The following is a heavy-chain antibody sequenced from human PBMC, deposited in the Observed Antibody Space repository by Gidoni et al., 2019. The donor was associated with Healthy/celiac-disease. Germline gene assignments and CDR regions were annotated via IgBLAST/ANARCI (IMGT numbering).Heavy chain of an antibody. V-gene: IGHV3-21*01. CDR2: ISSSSSYI. Sequence: EVQLVESGGGLVKPGGSLRLSCAASGFTFSSYSMTWVRQAPGKGLELVSSISSSSSYIYYADSVKGRFTISRDNAKNSLYLQMNSLRAEDTAVYYCARAAYDFDYWGQGTLVTVSS. CDR1: GFTFSSYS. CDR3: ARAAYDFDY. J-gene: IGHJ4*02.